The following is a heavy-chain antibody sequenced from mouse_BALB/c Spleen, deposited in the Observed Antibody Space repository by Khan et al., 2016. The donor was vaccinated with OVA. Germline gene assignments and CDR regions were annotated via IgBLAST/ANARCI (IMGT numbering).Heavy chain of an antibody. CDR1: GYSITSDYA. J-gene: IGHJ4*01. CDR2: ISSTGGT. D-gene: IGHD2-14*01. Sequence: EVQLVESGPGLVKPSQSLSLTCTVTGYSITSDYAWNWIRQFPGNKLEWMGYISSTGGTSYNPSLKSRISITRDTSKNQFFLQLKSVTTEDTATYYCARSLYYSYGYALDCWGQGTSVTVSS. CDR3: ARSLYYSYGYALDC. V-gene: IGHV3-2*02.